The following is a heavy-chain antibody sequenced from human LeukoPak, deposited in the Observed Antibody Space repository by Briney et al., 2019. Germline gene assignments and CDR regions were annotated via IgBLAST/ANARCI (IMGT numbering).Heavy chain of an antibody. V-gene: IGHV3-23*01. CDR3: ARVGYTSGWFRN. J-gene: IGHJ4*02. CDR2: SSGSGGST. Sequence: GGSLRLSCAASGFTFRSYAMNWVRQAPGKGLEWVSVSSGSGGSTYYADSVKGRFTISRDNSKNTLYLQMNSLRAEDTAVYYCARVGYTSGWFRNWGQGTLLAVSS. CDR1: GFTFRSYA. D-gene: IGHD6-19*01.